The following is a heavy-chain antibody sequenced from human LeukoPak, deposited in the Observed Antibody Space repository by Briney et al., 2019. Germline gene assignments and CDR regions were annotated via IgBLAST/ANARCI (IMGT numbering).Heavy chain of an antibody. CDR2: ISGSGGST. J-gene: IGHJ4*02. V-gene: IGHV3-23*01. CDR3: AKYPTTYVWGSYRYYFDY. D-gene: IGHD3-16*02. Sequence: GGSLRLSCEASGFTFSGYAMSWVRQAPGKGLEWVSAISGSGGSTYYADSVKGRFTISRDNSKNTLYLQMNSLRAEDTAVYYCAKYPTTYVWGSYRYYFDYWGQGTLVTV. CDR1: GFTFSGYA.